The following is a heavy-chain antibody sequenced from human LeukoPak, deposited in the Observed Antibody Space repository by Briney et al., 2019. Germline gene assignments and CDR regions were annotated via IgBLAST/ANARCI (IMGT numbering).Heavy chain of an antibody. CDR3: ARDTLNGPFVISLDF. CDR2: ISSDGRVG. V-gene: IGHV3-48*03. Sequence: GGSLRLSCEASGFSFSSYEMNWVRQAPGKGLEWASHISSDGRVGTYLDSVRGRFTMSRDNAKNFLFLQMNGLRAEDTAVYYCARDTLNGPFVISLDFWGQGALVTVSS. D-gene: IGHD3-9*01. CDR1: GFSFSSYE. J-gene: IGHJ4*02.